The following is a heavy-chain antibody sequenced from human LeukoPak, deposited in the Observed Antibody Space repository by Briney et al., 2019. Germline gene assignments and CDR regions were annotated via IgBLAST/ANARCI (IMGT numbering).Heavy chain of an antibody. J-gene: IGHJ1*01. CDR3: TSWGDTTAEYFQR. Sequence: GRSLTLSCVVSGFTFTRCWMNWVRQAPGKGLEWVAHINPDGRDTYYVDSVKGRFTISRDNAQNSMYLQMNSLRVEDTAVYYCTSWGDTTAEYFQRWGQGTLVTVSS. V-gene: IGHV3-7*01. D-gene: IGHD2-21*02. CDR1: GFTFTRCW. CDR2: INPDGRDT.